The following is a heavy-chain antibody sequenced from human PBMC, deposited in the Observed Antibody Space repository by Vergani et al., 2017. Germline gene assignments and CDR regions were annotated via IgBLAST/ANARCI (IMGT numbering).Heavy chain of an antibody. J-gene: IGHJ4*02. CDR3: SRDSGEYQPEAFDY. CDR1: GFTFSDYY. Sequence: QVQLVESGGGLVKPGGSLRLSCAASGFTFSDYYMSWIRQAPGKGLEWVSYISSSGSTIYYADSVKGRFTIPRDNAKNSLYLQMKSLRAENTAGYYCSRDSGEYQPEAFDYWVQGTLVTVSS. CDR2: ISSSGSTI. V-gene: IGHV3-11*01. D-gene: IGHD2-2*01.